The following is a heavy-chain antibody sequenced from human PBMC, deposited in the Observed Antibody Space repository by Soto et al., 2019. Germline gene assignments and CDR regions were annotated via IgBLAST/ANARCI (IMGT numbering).Heavy chain of an antibody. CDR1: GGSINSYY. Sequence: PSETLSLTCTVSGGSINSYYWSWIRQPPGKGLEWIGYIYYSGSTNYNPSLKSRVTISVDTSKNQFSLKLSSVTAADTAVYYCARRVSGSYYPWFDPWGQGTLVTVSS. CDR3: ARRVSGSYYPWFDP. J-gene: IGHJ5*02. CDR2: IYYSGST. V-gene: IGHV4-59*08. D-gene: IGHD1-26*01.